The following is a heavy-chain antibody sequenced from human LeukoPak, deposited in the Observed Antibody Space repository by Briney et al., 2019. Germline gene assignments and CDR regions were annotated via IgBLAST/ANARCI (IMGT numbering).Heavy chain of an antibody. CDR1: GGSFSGYY. J-gene: IGHJ4*02. D-gene: IGHD2-21*02. V-gene: IGHV4-34*01. CDR2: INHSGST. CDR3: ARGLSAIVH. Sequence: SETLSLTCAVYGGSFSGYYWSWIRQPPGKGLEWIGEINHSGSTNYNPSLKSRVTISVDTSKNQFSLKLSSVTAADTAVYYCARGLSAIVHWGQGTLDTVSS.